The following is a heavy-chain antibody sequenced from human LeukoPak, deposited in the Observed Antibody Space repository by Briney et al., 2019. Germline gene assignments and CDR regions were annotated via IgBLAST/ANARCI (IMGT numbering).Heavy chain of an antibody. Sequence: PGGSLRLSCAASGFTFSSYSMNWVRQAPGKGLEWVSSISSSSSYIYYADSVKGRFTISRDNSKNTLYLQMNSLRAEDTAVYYCASFTGRVGSHPVDYWGQGTLVTVSS. CDR2: ISSSSSYI. CDR3: ASFTGRVGSHPVDY. CDR1: GFTFSSYS. D-gene: IGHD3-10*01. V-gene: IGHV3-21*01. J-gene: IGHJ4*02.